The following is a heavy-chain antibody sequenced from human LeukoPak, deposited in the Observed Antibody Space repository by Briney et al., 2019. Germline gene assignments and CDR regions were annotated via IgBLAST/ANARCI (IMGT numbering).Heavy chain of an antibody. D-gene: IGHD2-2*01. CDR2: IYTSGST. CDR3: ARDWDLVVPAAEASFDP. Sequence: SETLSLTCAVSGYSISSGYYWGWIRQPPGKGLEWIGRIYTSGSTNYNPSLKSRVTMSVDTSKNQFSLKLSSVTAADTAVYYCARDWDLVVPAAEASFDPWGQGTLVTVPS. V-gene: IGHV4-38-2*02. J-gene: IGHJ5*02. CDR1: GYSISSGYY.